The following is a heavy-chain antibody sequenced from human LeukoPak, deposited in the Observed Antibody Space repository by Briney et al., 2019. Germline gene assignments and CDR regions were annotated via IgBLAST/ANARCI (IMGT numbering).Heavy chain of an antibody. J-gene: IGHJ4*02. CDR1: GFTVSRNY. V-gene: IGHV3-53*05. D-gene: IGHD3-10*01. CDR3: ARGYYYGSGSFDY. Sequence: PGGSLRLSCAASGFTVSRNYMSWVRQAPGKGLEWVSVIYSADSAYYADSVRGRFTISRDNSKNTLYLQMNSLRAEDTAVYYCARGYYYGSGSFDYWGQGTLVTVSS. CDR2: IYSADSA.